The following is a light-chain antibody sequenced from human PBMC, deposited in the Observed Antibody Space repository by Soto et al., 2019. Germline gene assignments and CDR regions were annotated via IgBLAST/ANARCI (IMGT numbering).Light chain of an antibody. CDR3: QQYGSSPLT. J-gene: IGKJ1*01. CDR1: QSVSSY. Sequence: DIVLTQSPATLSLSPGQTATLSCRASQSVSSYLAWYQQKAGQAPRLLIYGASSRATGIPDRFSGSGSGTDFTLTISRLEPEDFAVYYCQQYGSSPLTFGQGTKVDIK. V-gene: IGKV3-20*01. CDR2: GAS.